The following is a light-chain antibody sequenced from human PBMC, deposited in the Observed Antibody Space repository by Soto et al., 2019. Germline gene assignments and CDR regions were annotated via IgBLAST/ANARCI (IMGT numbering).Light chain of an antibody. Sequence: DFQMTQPPSSASAYVGYRDTITCRASKGISSWLAWYQQKPGKAPKLLIYSESSLQGGVPSSFSGSGSGTDFTLTISSLQPEDFATYYCQQANSFPRTFGQGTKVEIK. CDR3: QQANSFPRT. CDR1: KGISSW. CDR2: SES. J-gene: IGKJ1*01. V-gene: IGKV1-12*01.